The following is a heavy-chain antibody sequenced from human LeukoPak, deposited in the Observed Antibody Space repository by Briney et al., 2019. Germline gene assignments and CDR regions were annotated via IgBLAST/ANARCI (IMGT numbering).Heavy chain of an antibody. CDR2: IYYSGST. CDR1: GGSISSSSYY. Sequence: KPSETLSLTCTVSGGSISSSSYYWGWIRQPPGKGLEWIGSIYYSGSTYYNPSLKSRVTISVDTSKNQFSLKLSSATAADTAVYYCARDPYLVRGATYYYYYMDVWGKGTTVTVSS. CDR3: ARDPYLVRGATYYYYYMDV. D-gene: IGHD3-10*01. J-gene: IGHJ6*03. V-gene: IGHV4-39*02.